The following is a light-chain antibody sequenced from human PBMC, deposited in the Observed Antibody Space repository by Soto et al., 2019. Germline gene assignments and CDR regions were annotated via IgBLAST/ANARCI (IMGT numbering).Light chain of an antibody. Sequence: QSALTQPASVSGSPGQSITISCTGTSSDVGSYNLVSWYQQHPGKAPKLMIYEGSKRPSGVSNRFSGSKSGNTASLTISGFQAEDEADYYCCSYACSSTLRHYVFGTGTKVTVL. CDR2: EGS. CDR3: CSYACSSTLRHYV. CDR1: SSDVGSYNL. V-gene: IGLV2-23*01. J-gene: IGLJ1*01.